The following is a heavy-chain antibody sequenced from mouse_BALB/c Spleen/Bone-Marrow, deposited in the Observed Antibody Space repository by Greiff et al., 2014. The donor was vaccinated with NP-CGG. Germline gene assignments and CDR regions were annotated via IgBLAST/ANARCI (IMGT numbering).Heavy chain of an antibody. V-gene: IGHV14-3*02. CDR1: GFNIKDTY. J-gene: IGHJ3*01. CDR3: ATYYYGSSWGFAY. D-gene: IGHD1-1*01. Sequence: EVKLMESGAELVKPGASVKLSCTASGFNIKDTYMHWVKQRPEQGLEWIGRIDPANGNTKYDPKFQGKATITADTSSNTAYLQLSCLTSEDTAVYYCATYYYGSSWGFAYWGQGTLVTVSA. CDR2: IDPANGNT.